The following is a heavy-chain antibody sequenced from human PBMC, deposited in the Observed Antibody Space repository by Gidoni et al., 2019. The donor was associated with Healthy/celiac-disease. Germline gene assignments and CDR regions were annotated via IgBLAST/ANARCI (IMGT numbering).Heavy chain of an antibody. CDR1: AGYFSGYY. V-gene: IGHV4-34*01. J-gene: IGHJ4*02. CDR3: ARTGRGLSAAYLDY. Sequence: QVQLQQWGAGLLKPSETLSRSCAVYAGYFSGYYWSWIRQPPGKGLEWIGEINHSGSTNYNPSLKSRVTISVDTSKNQFSLKLSSVTAADTAVYYCARTGRGLSAAYLDYWGQGTLVTVSS. CDR2: INHSGST. D-gene: IGHD2-2*01.